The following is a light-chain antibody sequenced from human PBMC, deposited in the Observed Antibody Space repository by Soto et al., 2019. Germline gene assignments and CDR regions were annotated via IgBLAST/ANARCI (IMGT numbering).Light chain of an antibody. Sequence: PGERVTLSCRASQSVSSSYLTWYQQKPGQAPRLLIYGASTRATGIPARFSGSGSGTDFTLTISSLQPEDFAVYYCQQDYNLPPYTFVQGTKLEIK. CDR3: QQDYNLPPYT. CDR1: QSVSSSY. CDR2: GAS. J-gene: IGKJ2*01. V-gene: IGKV3D-7*01.